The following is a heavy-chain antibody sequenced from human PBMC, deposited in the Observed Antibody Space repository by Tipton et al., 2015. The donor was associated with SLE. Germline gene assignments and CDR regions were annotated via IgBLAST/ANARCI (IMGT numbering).Heavy chain of an antibody. CDR3: ARGRVTWRGAIIGVDV. Sequence: TLSLTCSVSGGSISSNYWIWIRQPPGKGLAWIGYISHGGGTNYNPSLKSRVTISMDTAKNQFSLKLTSVTAADTAVYYCARGRVTWRGAIIGVDVWGQGTTVTVSS. V-gene: IGHV4-4*09. D-gene: IGHD2-21*02. CDR2: ISHGGGT. CDR1: GGSISSNY. J-gene: IGHJ6*02.